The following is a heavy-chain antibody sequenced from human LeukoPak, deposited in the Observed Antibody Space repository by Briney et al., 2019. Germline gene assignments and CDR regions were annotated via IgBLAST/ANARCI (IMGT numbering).Heavy chain of an antibody. Sequence: SGTLSLSCAVSGGSISSSYWWSWVRQPPGKGLEWIGEINHSGSTNYNPSLKSRVTISVDTSKNQFSLKLSSVTAADTAVYYCAITHYDILTGYHKYMGVWGKGTTVTISS. J-gene: IGHJ6*03. CDR2: INHSGST. V-gene: IGHV4-4*02. D-gene: IGHD3-9*01. CDR1: GGSISSSYW. CDR3: AITHYDILTGYHKYMGV.